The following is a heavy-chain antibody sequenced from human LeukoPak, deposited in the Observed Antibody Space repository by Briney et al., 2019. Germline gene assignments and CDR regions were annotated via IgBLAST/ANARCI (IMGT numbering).Heavy chain of an antibody. J-gene: IGHJ4*02. Sequence: SETLSLTCTVSGGSISCYYWSWIRQPPGKGLEWIGYIYYSGGTNYNPSLKSRVTISVDTSKNQFSLKLSSVTAADTAVYYCARAHYGSGSYYMAAHYYFDYWGQGTLVTVSS. D-gene: IGHD3-10*01. CDR3: ARAHYGSGSYYMAAHYYFDY. CDR1: GGSISCYY. CDR2: IYYSGGT. V-gene: IGHV4-59*01.